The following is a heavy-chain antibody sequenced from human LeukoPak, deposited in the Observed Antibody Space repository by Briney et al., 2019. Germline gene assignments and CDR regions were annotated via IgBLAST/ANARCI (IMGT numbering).Heavy chain of an antibody. CDR3: ARVRLVGYDILTRYYSFDY. CDR1: GGSISTYS. Sequence: SETLSLTCTVSGGSISTYSWSWIRQPPGKGLEWIGYIYYSGNTNYNPSLKSRVTISVDTSKNQFSLKLSSVTAADTAVYYCARVRLVGYDILTRYYSFDYWGQGTLVTVSS. D-gene: IGHD3-9*01. CDR2: IYYSGNT. J-gene: IGHJ4*02. V-gene: IGHV4-59*01.